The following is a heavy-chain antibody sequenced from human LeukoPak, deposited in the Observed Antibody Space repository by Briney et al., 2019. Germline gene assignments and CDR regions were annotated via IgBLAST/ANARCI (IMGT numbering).Heavy chain of an antibody. CDR2: IIPIFGTA. D-gene: IGHD1-20*01. J-gene: IGHJ5*02. CDR3: ARGGITGENNWFDP. CDR1: GGTFSSYA. Sequence: SVKVSCKASGGTFSSYAISWVQQAPGQGLEWVGGIIPIFGTANYAQKFQGRVTITTDESTSTAYMELSSLRSEDTAVYYCARGGITGENNWFDPWGQGTLVTVSS. V-gene: IGHV1-69*05.